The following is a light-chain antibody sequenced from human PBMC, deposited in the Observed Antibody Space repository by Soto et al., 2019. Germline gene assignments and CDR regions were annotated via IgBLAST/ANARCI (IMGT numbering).Light chain of an antibody. J-gene: IGKJ1*01. V-gene: IGKV1-9*01. CDR2: AAS. Sequence: RVTITCRASQGISNFLAWYQQKPGKAPKLLIYAASTLQSGVPSRFSGSGSGTDFTLTISRLEPEDFAVYFCQQYGSSPQTFGQGTKVDIK. CDR3: QQYGSSPQT. CDR1: QGISNF.